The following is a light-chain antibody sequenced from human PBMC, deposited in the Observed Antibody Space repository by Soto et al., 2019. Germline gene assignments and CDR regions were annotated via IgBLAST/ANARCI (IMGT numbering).Light chain of an antibody. Sequence: EIVLTQSPATLSLSPGDRATLSCRASQSVSSYLAWYQQKPGQAPRLLIYDASNRATGIPARFSGSGSGTDFTLTITNLEPEDFAVYYCQQRSNWPSTFGGGTTVEIK. V-gene: IGKV3-11*01. CDR2: DAS. CDR3: QQRSNWPST. J-gene: IGKJ4*01. CDR1: QSVSSY.